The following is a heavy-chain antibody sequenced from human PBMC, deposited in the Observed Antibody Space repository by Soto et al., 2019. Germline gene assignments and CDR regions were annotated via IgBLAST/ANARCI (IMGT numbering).Heavy chain of an antibody. CDR2: IYYSGST. V-gene: IGHV4-30-4*01. J-gene: IGHJ4*02. D-gene: IGHD6-13*01. CDR3: ARGRDSVSRGGSSYSLTD. Sequence: QVQLQESGPGLVKPSQTLSLTCTVSGGSISSGDYYWSWIRQPPGKGLEWIGYIYYSGSTYYNPSLKSRVTISVDTSKNQFSLKLSSVTAADTAVYYCARGRDSVSRGGSSYSLTDWGQGTLVTVSS. CDR1: GGSISSGDYY.